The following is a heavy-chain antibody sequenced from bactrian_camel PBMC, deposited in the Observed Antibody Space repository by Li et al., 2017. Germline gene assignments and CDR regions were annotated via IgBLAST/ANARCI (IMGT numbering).Heavy chain of an antibody. CDR2: IYAGSVLT. J-gene: IGHJ4*01. D-gene: IGHD3*01. Sequence: HVQLVESGGGLVQPGGSLRLSCAASENTDDLSYMGWYRQTPGKGREGVATIYAGSVLTAYIDSVKGRFTISQDNAKNTVYLQMTDLKVEDTAVYYCAADGWVERDGRCDSLSQGTQVTVS. V-gene: IGHV3S54*01. CDR1: ENTDDLSY. CDR3: AADGWVERDGRCDS.